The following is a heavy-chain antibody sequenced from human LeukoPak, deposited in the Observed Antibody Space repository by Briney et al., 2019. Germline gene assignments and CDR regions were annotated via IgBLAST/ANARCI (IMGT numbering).Heavy chain of an antibody. CDR2: IYYSGST. D-gene: IGHD3-22*01. CDR1: GGSISSYY. V-gene: IGHV4-59*01. CDR3: ARDTKYYYDSSGYTGNAFDI. J-gene: IGHJ3*02. Sequence: PSETLSLTCTVSGGSISSYYWSWIRQPPGKGLEWIGYIYYSGSTNYNPSLKSRVTISVDTSKNQFSLKLSSVTAADTAVYYCARDTKYYYDSSGYTGNAFDIWGQGTMVTVSS.